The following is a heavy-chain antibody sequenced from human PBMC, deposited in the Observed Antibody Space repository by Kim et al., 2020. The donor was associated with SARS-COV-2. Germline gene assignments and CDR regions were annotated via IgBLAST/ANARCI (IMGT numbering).Heavy chain of an antibody. CDR1: GFTFSSYS. CDR2: ISSSSSYI. CDR3: ARDLGSDNLGGYYYYGMDG. V-gene: IGHV3-21*01. D-gene: IGHD3-10*01. Sequence: GGSLRLSCAASGFTFSSYSMNWVRQAPGKGLEWVSSISSSSSYIYYADSVKGRFTISRDNAKNSLYLQMNSLRAEDTAVYYCARDLGSDNLGGYYYYGMDGWGQGTTVTDSS. J-gene: IGHJ6*02.